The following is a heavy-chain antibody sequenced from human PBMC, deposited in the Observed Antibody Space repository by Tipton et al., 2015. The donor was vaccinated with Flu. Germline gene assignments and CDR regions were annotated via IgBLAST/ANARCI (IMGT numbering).Heavy chain of an antibody. CDR2: IRYDGTSK. Sequence: SLRLSCAASGFTFSTYGMHWVRQAPGKGLEWVAFIRYDGTSKYDADSVKGRFTISRDNSKNTLYLQMNSLRAEDTAVYFCAKVIPELVSGLDYWGQGTLVTVSS. CDR3: AKVIPELVSGLDY. J-gene: IGHJ4*02. CDR1: GFTFSTYG. V-gene: IGHV3-30*02. D-gene: IGHD1-7*01.